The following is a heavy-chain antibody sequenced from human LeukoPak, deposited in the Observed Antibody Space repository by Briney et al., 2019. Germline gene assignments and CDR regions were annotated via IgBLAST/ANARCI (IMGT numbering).Heavy chain of an antibody. D-gene: IGHD4-17*01. J-gene: IGHJ4*02. V-gene: IGHV4-61*02. CDR3: VRDGDSGDYAY. CDR2: IYTSGST. CDR1: GGSISSGSYY. Sequence: PSETLSLTCTVSGGSISSGSYYWCWIRQPAGKGLEWIGRIYTSGSTNYNPSLKSRVTISADTSKNQFSLKLTSVTAADTAVYYCVRDGDSGDYAYWGQGTLVTVSS.